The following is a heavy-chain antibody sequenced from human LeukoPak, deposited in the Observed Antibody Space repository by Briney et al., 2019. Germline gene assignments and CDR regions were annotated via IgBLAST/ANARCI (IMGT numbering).Heavy chain of an antibody. V-gene: IGHV4-34*01. J-gene: IGHJ4*02. CDR1: GGSISGSY. CDR3: ARGLYIRYFDF. D-gene: IGHD4-11*01. CDR2: INHGGGT. Sequence: PSETLSLTCTVSGGSISGSYWSWIRQSPGRGLEWIGEINHGGGTNYNPSLKSRVTISVDTSKNQFSLKLSSVTAADTAVYYCARGLYIRYFDFWGQGALVTVSS.